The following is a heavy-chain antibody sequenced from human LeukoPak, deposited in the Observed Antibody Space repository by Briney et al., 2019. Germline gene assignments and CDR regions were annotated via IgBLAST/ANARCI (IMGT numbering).Heavy chain of an antibody. CDR3: ARCGRLVGASSDY. CDR2: IIPILGIA. V-gene: IGHV1-69*04. D-gene: IGHD1-26*01. CDR1: GGTLSIYA. Sequence: SVKVSCKHSGGTLSIYAIRWVLKAPGQGLEWMGRIIPILGIANYAQKFQGRVTITADNSTSTAYMELSSLRSEGTAVYYWARCGRLVGASSDYWGQGTLVTVSS. J-gene: IGHJ4*02.